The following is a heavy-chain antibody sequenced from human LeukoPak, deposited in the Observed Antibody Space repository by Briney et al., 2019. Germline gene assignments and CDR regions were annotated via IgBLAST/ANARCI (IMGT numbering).Heavy chain of an antibody. J-gene: IGHJ4*02. V-gene: IGHV5-51*01. CDR2: IYPGDSDT. D-gene: IGHD3-3*01. CDR3: ARQGDTIFGVVKCPDY. CDR1: GYSFTSYW. Sequence: GESLKISCKGSGYSFTSYWIGWVRQMPGKGLEWMGIIYPGDSDTRYSPSFQGQVTISADKSISTAYLQWSSLKASDTAMYYCARQGDTIFGVVKCPDYWGQGTLVTVSS.